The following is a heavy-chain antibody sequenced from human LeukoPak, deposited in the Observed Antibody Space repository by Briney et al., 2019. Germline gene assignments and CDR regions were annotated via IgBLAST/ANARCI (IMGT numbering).Heavy chain of an antibody. V-gene: IGHV3-30-3*01. CDR2: ISYDGSNK. J-gene: IGHJ4*02. CDR3: ARDRDYYDSSGYWGTDY. Sequence: PGGSLRLSFAASGFTFSSYAMHWVRQAPGKGLEWVAVISYDGSNKYYADSVKGRFTISRDNSKNTLYLQMNSLRAEDTAVYYCARDRDYYDSSGYWGTDYWGQGTLVTVSS. CDR1: GFTFSSYA. D-gene: IGHD3-22*01.